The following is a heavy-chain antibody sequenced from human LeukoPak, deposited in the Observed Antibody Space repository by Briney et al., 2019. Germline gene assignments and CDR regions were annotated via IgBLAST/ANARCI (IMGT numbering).Heavy chain of an antibody. J-gene: IGHJ4*02. Sequence: SETLSFTCTVSGDSRCSSNYFWRWIRQPPGWMLEWIGNIHYTGNTYYYPSLKSRVTISLATSKNLFSLKLSSVTAADTAVYYCARRTGTTMVRKFDYWGQGTLVTVSS. CDR1: GDSRCSSNYF. CDR2: IHYTGNT. CDR3: ARRTGTTMVRKFDY. D-gene: IGHD3-10*01. V-gene: IGHV4-39*01.